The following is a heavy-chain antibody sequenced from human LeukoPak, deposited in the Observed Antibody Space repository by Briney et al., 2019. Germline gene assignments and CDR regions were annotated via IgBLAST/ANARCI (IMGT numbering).Heavy chain of an antibody. V-gene: IGHV4-59*01. CDR3: AAGSGYDYGYFDY. D-gene: IGHD5-12*01. CDR1: GGSISSYY. Sequence: SETLSLTCTVSGGSISSYYWSWIRQPPGKGLEWIGHIYYSGSTNYNPSLKSRVTISVDTSKNQFSLKLSSVTAADTAVYYCAAGSGYDYGYFDYWGQGTLVTVSS. CDR2: IYYSGST. J-gene: IGHJ4*02.